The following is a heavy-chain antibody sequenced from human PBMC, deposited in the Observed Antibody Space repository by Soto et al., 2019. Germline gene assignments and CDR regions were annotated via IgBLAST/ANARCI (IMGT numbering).Heavy chain of an antibody. CDR3: ASGDFRYYYGSGPMAFDI. V-gene: IGHV1-8*01. Sequence: GASVKVSCKASGYTFTSYDINWVRQATGQGLEWMGWMNPNSGNTGYAQKFQGRVTMTRNTSISTAYMELSSLRSEDTAVYYCASGDFRYYYGSGPMAFDIWAQGTMVTVSS. J-gene: IGHJ3*02. CDR2: MNPNSGNT. D-gene: IGHD3-10*01. CDR1: GYTFTSYD.